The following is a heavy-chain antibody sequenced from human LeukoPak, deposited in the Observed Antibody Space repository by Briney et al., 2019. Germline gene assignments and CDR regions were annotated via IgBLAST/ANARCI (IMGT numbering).Heavy chain of an antibody. CDR3: ARDRGRYSSGWYYAYFDY. Sequence: GGSLRLSCAASGFTFSSYAMSWVRQAPGKGLEAPGKGLEWVSTISASGHATYYPDSVRGRFTISRDNSKSTLYLQMNSLRAEDTAVYYCARDRGRYSSGWYYAYFDYWGQGTLVTVSS. V-gene: IGHV3-23*01. CDR1: GFTFSSYA. J-gene: IGHJ4*02. D-gene: IGHD6-19*01. CDR2: ISASGHAT.